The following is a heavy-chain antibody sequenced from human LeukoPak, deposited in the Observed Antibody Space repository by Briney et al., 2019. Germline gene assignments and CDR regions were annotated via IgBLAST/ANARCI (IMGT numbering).Heavy chain of an antibody. CDR1: GYTFTNYD. Sequence: ASVRVSCKASGYTFTNYDINWVRQATGQGLEWVGWMNPNIGNTGYAQKFQGRVTIARNTSISTAYMELSSLRSEDTAVYYCATAFRWDAFDIWGQGTMVTVSS. V-gene: IGHV1-8*03. J-gene: IGHJ3*02. CDR2: MNPNIGNT. D-gene: IGHD2-15*01. CDR3: ATAFRWDAFDI.